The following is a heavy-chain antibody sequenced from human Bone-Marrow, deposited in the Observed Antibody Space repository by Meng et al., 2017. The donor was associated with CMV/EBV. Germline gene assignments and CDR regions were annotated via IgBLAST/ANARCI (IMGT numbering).Heavy chain of an antibody. V-gene: IGHV4-59*01. J-gene: IGHJ4*02. CDR2: IYYSGGT. D-gene: IGHD3-22*01. CDR1: GGSISNYY. CDR3: VRVYDSNIYSPYDY. Sequence: SETLSLTCTVSGGSISNYYWSWIRQPPRKRLEWIGSIYYSGGTNYNPSLKSRVTISVDTSKNQFSLKLTSATAADTAVYYCVRVYDSNIYSPYDYWGQGTLVTVSS.